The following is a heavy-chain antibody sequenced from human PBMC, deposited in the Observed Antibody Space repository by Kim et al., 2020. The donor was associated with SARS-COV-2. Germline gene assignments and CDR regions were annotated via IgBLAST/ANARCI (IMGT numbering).Heavy chain of an antibody. D-gene: IGHD1-7*01. J-gene: IGHJ5*02. Sequence: VKGRFTISRDNSENTLYLQMNSLRAEDTAVYYCARDQPSTITGTTEYYHTWGQGTLVTVSS. V-gene: IGHV3-30*07. CDR3: ARDQPSTITGTTEYYHT.